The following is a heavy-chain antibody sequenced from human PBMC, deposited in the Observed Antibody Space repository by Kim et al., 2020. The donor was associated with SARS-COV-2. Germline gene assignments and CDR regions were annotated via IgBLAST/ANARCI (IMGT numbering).Heavy chain of an antibody. CDR1: GFTFSSYG. Sequence: GGSLRLSCAASGFTFSSYGMHWVRQAPGKGLEWVAVISYDGSNKYYADSVKGRFTISRDNSKNTLYLQMNSLRAEDTAVYYCARLILRYFDWLSDPAPEFDYWGQGTLVTVSS. CDR3: ARLILRYFDWLSDPAPEFDY. CDR2: ISYDGSNK. V-gene: IGHV3-33*05. D-gene: IGHD3-9*01. J-gene: IGHJ4*02.